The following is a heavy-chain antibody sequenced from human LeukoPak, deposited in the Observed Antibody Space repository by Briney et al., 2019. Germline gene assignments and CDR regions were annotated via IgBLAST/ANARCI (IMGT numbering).Heavy chain of an antibody. J-gene: IGHJ4*02. CDR2: ISSSGSTI. V-gene: IGHV3-48*03. CDR1: GFTFSSYE. D-gene: IGHD2-15*01. Sequence: PGGSLRLSCAASGFTFSSYEMNWVRQAPGKGLEWVSYISSSGSTIYYADFVKGRFTISRDNAKNSLYLQMNSLRAEDTAVYYCARVSAGCSGGSCYFIDFWGQGTLVTVSS. CDR3: ARVSAGCSGGSCYFIDF.